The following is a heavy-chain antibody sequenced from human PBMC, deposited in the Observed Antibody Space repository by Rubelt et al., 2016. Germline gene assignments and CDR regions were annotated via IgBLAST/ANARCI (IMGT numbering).Heavy chain of an antibody. CDR1: GYSISSGYY. V-gene: IGHV4-38-2*02. J-gene: IGHJ4*02. CDR3: AGGRPCGDYSVEY. CDR2: IYHTGTT. Sequence: QVQLQESGPRLVQPSETLSLTCTVSGYSISSGYYWGWIRQPPGKGLEWIGSIYHTGTTYYNPSLKSRITISVDTSKNQFSLNRNVVAADDSVVYYCAGGRPCGDYSVEYWGQGTLVTVSS. D-gene: IGHD4-17*01.